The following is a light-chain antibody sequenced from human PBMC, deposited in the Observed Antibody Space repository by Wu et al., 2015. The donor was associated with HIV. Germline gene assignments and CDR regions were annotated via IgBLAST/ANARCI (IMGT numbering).Light chain of an antibody. J-gene: IGKJ1*01. CDR1: HDISRY. CDR3: QKYNGVPRV. CDR2: TAS. V-gene: IGKV1-27*01. Sequence: DIQMTQSPSSLSASVGDRVTITCRASHDISRYLAWYQQKPGKGPKVLIYTASTLQSGVPSRFSGSGSGTDFTLTISSLQPEDVATYYCQKYNGVPRVFGPGTKVEIK.